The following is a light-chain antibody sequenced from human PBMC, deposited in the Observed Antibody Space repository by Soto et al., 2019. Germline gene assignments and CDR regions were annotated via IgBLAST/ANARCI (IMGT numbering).Light chain of an antibody. J-gene: IGLJ3*02. Sequence: QSVLTQPPSASGTPGQRVTISCSGSSSNIGSHSVTWYQQLPGTAPKLLSHRNNQRPSGVPDRFSGSKSGTSASLAISGLQSEDEANYYCAPWDDNLRAWVFGEGTKVTVL. CDR1: SSNIGSHS. CDR3: APWDDNLRAWV. V-gene: IGLV1-44*01. CDR2: RNN.